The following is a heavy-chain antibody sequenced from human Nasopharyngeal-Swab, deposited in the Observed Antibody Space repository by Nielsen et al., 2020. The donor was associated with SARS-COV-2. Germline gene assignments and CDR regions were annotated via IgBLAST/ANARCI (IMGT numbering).Heavy chain of an antibody. V-gene: IGHV4-34*01. CDR1: VGSFSAYY. CDR3: ARGGYQLLLRSYYYGMDV. Sequence: SGTLSLTCAVHVGSFSAYYWSWVRQPPGKGLEWIGDVDHTGRTNNNPSLQSRVTMSVDTSKNQFSLTLSSVTAADTAVYYCARGGYQLLLRSYYYGMDVWSQGTTVTVSS. CDR2: VDHTGRT. D-gene: IGHD2-2*01. J-gene: IGHJ6*02.